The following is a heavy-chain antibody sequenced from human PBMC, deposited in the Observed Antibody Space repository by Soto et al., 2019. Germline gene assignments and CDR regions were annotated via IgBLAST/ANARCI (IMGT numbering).Heavy chain of an antibody. D-gene: IGHD2-15*01. Sequence: SETLSLTCAVSGGSISSGGYSWSWIRQPPGKGLEWIGYIYHSGSTYYNPSLKSRVTISVDRSKNQFSLKLSSVTAADTAVYYCARDPAQYCSGGSCYNYYYGMDVWGQGTTVTVSS. CDR1: GGSISSGGYS. CDR2: IYHSGST. V-gene: IGHV4-30-2*01. J-gene: IGHJ6*02. CDR3: ARDPAQYCSGGSCYNYYYGMDV.